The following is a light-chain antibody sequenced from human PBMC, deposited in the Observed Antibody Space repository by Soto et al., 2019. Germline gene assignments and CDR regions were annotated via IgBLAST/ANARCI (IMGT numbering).Light chain of an antibody. Sequence: IVLTQSPAILGLSPGERATLSCRASQSVSNYLAWYQQKPGQAPRLLIYGASSRATGIPDRFSGSGSGTEFTLTISSLQSEDLAVYHCHQYNKWPQTFGQGTKVDIK. CDR1: QSVSNY. J-gene: IGKJ1*01. CDR2: GAS. V-gene: IGKV3D-15*01. CDR3: HQYNKWPQT.